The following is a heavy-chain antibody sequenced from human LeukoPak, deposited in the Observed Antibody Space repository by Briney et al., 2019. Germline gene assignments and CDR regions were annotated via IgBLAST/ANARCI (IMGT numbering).Heavy chain of an antibody. CDR3: AREGGLRDGYNS. CDR2: INPSGGST. Sequence: ASVKVSCKASGYTFTGYYMHWVRQAPGQGLEWMGIINPSGGSTSYAQKFQGRVTMTRDMSTSTVYMELSSLRSEDTAVYYCAREGGLRDGYNSWGQGTLVTVSS. V-gene: IGHV1-46*01. J-gene: IGHJ5*02. D-gene: IGHD5-24*01. CDR1: GYTFTGYY.